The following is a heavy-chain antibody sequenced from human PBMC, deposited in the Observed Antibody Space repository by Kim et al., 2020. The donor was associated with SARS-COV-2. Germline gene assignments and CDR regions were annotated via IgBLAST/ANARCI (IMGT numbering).Heavy chain of an antibody. CDR1: GGSFSGYY. CDR3: ARGQGYSYGTQARVMDV. J-gene: IGHJ6*02. V-gene: IGHV4-34*01. D-gene: IGHD5-18*01. Sequence: SETLSLTCAVYGGSFSGYYWSWIRQPPGKGLEWIGEINHSGSTNYNPSLKSRVTISVDTSKNQFSLKLSSVTAADTAVYYCARGQGYSYGTQARVMDVWGQGTTVTVSS. CDR2: INHSGST.